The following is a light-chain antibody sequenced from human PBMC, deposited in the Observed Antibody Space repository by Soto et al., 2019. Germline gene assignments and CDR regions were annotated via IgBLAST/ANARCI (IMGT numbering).Light chain of an antibody. CDR1: SSDVGGYNY. V-gene: IGLV2-8*01. CDR2: EVS. Sequence: QSALTQPPSASGSPGQSVTISCTGTSSDVGGYNYVSWYQQHPGKAPKLMIYEVSKRPSGVPDRFSRSKSGNTASLTVSGLQAEDEDDYYCSSYAGSTNFQVFGTGTKVTVL. CDR3: SSYAGSTNFQV. J-gene: IGLJ1*01.